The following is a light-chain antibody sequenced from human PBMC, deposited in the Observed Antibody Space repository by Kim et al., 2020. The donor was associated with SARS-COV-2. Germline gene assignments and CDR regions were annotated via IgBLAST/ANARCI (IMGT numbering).Light chain of an antibody. CDR2: KAS. Sequence: AAVGDRVTITCRASQIISSWLAWFQQKPGEAPKLLIYKASTLLSGVPSRFRGTGAGTEFTLTITGLQADDSATYYCQQYQGPTWTFGQGTKVDIK. CDR1: QIISSW. CDR3: QQYQGPTWT. V-gene: IGKV1-5*03. J-gene: IGKJ1*01.